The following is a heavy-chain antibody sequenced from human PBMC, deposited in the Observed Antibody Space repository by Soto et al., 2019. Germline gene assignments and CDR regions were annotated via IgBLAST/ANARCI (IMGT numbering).Heavy chain of an antibody. J-gene: IGHJ4*02. CDR2: IYYSGST. CDR3: ARAYGDYAHFDY. V-gene: IGHV4-59*01. D-gene: IGHD4-17*01. Sequence: DTLSLTCTVSGGSISSYYWSWIRQPPGKGLEWIGYIYYSGSTNYNPSLKSRVTISVDTSKNQFSLKLSSVTAADTAVYYCARAYGDYAHFDYWGQGTLVPVSS. CDR1: GGSISSYY.